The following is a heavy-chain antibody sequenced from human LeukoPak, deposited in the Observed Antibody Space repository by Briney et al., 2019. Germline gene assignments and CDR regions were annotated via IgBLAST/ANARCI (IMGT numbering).Heavy chain of an antibody. CDR3: ARELDAVAGCDY. Sequence: GGSLRLSCAASGFTFSSYSMNWVRQAPGKGLEWVSSISSSRSYIYFADSVKGRFTISRDNAKNSLYLQMNSLRAEDTAVYYCARELDAVAGCDYWGQGTLVTVSS. CDR2: ISSSRSYI. D-gene: IGHD6-19*01. CDR1: GFTFSSYS. V-gene: IGHV3-21*01. J-gene: IGHJ4*02.